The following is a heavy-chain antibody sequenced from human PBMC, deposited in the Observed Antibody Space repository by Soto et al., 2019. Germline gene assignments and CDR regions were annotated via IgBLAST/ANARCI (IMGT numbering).Heavy chain of an antibody. D-gene: IGHD2-15*01. V-gene: IGHV1-18*01. CDR3: ARDVRDIVVVVAATATNWFDP. CDR2: ISAYNGNT. Sequence: EASVKVSCKASGYTFTSYGISWVRQAPGQGLEWMGWISAYNGNTNYAQKLQGRVTMTTDTSTSTAYMELRSLRSDDTAVYYCARDVRDIVVVVAATATNWFDPWGQGTLVTVS. CDR1: GYTFTSYG. J-gene: IGHJ5*02.